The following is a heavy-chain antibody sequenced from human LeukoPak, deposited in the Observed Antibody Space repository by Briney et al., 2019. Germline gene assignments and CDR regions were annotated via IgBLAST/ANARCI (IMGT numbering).Heavy chain of an antibody. V-gene: IGHV4-34*01. J-gene: IGHJ4*02. D-gene: IGHD3-3*01. CDR3: ARNEHYDSWSGYLGYFDY. CDR2: TYHSGST. Sequence: SVTLSFTCAVYGGSCCGFYWSRQPQRPGLELVGIGSTYHSGSTHYNPSLNSRVTMAVDTSKNQVSLKLSSVTAADTAVNYCARNEHYDSWSGYLGYFDYWGQGTLVTVSS. CDR1: GGSCCGFY.